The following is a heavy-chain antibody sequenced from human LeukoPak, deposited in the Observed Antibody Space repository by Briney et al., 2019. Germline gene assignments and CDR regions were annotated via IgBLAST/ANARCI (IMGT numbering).Heavy chain of an antibody. V-gene: IGHV1-69*04. CDR1: GYTLTELS. CDR2: IIPILGIA. J-gene: IGHJ4*02. Sequence: SVKVSCKVSGYTLTELSMHWLRQAPGKGLEWMGRIIPILGIANYAQKFQGRVTITADKSTSTAYMELSSLRSEDTAVYYCARDTYYYDRIFDYWGQGTLVTVSS. D-gene: IGHD3-22*01. CDR3: ARDTYYYDRIFDY.